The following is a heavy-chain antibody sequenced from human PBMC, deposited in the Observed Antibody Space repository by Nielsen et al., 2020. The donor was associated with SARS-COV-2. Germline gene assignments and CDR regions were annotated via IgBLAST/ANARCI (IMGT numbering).Heavy chain of an antibody. CDR2: IIPIFGTA. CDR3: ARASASARNPSQDYYYGMDV. V-gene: IGHV1-69*13. Sequence: SVKVSCKASGGTFSSYAISWVRQAPGQGLEWMGGIIPIFGTANYAQKFQGRVTITADESTRTAYMELSSLRSEGTAVYYCARASASARNPSQDYYYGMDVWGQGTTVTVSS. J-gene: IGHJ6*02. CDR1: GGTFSSYA. D-gene: IGHD1-14*01.